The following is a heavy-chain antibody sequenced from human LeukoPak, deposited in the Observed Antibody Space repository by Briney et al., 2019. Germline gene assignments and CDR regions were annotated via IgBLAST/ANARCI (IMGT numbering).Heavy chain of an antibody. CDR1: GFTFSSYE. CDR2: IYSGGST. V-gene: IGHV3-66*01. D-gene: IGHD3-22*01. Sequence: GGSLRLSCVASGFTFSSYEMNWVRQAPGKGLEWVSVIYSGGSTYYADSVKGRFTLSRDNSKNTLFLQMNSLRAEDTAVYYCAREPQGDSSGYDAFDIWGQGTMVTVSS. J-gene: IGHJ3*02. CDR3: AREPQGDSSGYDAFDI.